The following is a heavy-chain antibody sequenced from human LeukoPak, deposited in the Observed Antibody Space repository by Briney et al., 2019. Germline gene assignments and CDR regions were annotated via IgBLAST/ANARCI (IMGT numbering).Heavy chain of an antibody. Sequence: ASVKVSCKASGYTFTSYYMHWVRQAPGQGLEWMGIINPSGGSTSYAQKFQGRVTMTRDMSTSTVYMELSSLRSDDTAVYFCARVGISAATADYWGQGTLVTVSS. D-gene: IGHD6-25*01. V-gene: IGHV1-46*01. CDR1: GYTFTSYY. CDR2: INPSGGST. J-gene: IGHJ4*02. CDR3: ARVGISAATADY.